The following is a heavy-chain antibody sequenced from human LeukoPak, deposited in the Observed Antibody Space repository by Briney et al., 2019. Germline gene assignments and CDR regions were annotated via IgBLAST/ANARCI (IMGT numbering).Heavy chain of an antibody. CDR2: IDFRGGT. Sequence: SETLSLTCSVSGDSISKSYWTWSRQPPGKGLEWIGYIDFRGGTNYNPSLGRRLSMSVAASKNQFSLRLRSVTAADTAVYYCARDSVYATNWFDPWGQGILVTVSS. J-gene: IGHJ5*02. CDR3: ARDSVYATNWFDP. CDR1: GDSISKSY. V-gene: IGHV4-59*01. D-gene: IGHD2-15*01.